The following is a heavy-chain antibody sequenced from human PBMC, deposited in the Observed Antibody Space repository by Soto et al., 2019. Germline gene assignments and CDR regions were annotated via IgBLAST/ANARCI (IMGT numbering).Heavy chain of an antibody. Sequence: GASVKVSCKASGYTFTSYGISWVRQAPGQGLEWMGWTSAYNGNTNYAQKLQGRVTMTTDTSTNTAYMELRSLRSDDTAVYYCARDRLLYYDSSGFIDYWGQGTLVTVSS. D-gene: IGHD3-22*01. CDR1: GYTFTSYG. V-gene: IGHV1-18*01. J-gene: IGHJ4*02. CDR2: TSAYNGNT. CDR3: ARDRLLYYDSSGFIDY.